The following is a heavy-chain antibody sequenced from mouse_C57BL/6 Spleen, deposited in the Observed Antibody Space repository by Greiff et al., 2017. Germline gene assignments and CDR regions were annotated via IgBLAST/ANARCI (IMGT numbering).Heavy chain of an antibody. V-gene: IGHV1-12*01. D-gene: IGHD1-1*01. J-gene: IGHJ4*01. CDR3: ALGYGSSYGYAMDY. Sequence: SGAELVRPGASVKMSCKASGYTFTSYNMHWVKQTPRQGLEWIGAIYPGNGDTSYNQKFKGKATLTVDKSSSTAYMQLSSLTSEDSAVYFCALGYGSSYGYAMDYWGQGTSVTVSS. CDR1: GYTFTSYN. CDR2: IYPGNGDT.